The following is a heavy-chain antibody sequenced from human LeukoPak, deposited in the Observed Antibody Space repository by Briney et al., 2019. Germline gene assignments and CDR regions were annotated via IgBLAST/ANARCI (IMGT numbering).Heavy chain of an antibody. CDR1: GGSISSYY. J-gene: IGHJ4*02. CDR2: IYYSGST. Sequence: SETLSLTCTVSGGSISSYYWSWIRQPPGKGLEWIGYIYYSGSTNYNPSLKSRVTISVDTSKNQFSLKLSSVTAADTAVYYCARGGVTYDSSGYYWVYWGQGTLVTVSS. D-gene: IGHD3-22*01. V-gene: IGHV4-59*01. CDR3: ARGGVTYDSSGYYWVY.